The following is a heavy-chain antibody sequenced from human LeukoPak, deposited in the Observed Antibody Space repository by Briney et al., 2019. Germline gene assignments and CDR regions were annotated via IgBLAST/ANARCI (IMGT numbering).Heavy chain of an antibody. J-gene: IGHJ4*02. D-gene: IGHD1-26*01. CDR1: GFTVSSNY. V-gene: IGHV3-53*01. Sequence: GGSLRLSCAVSGFTVSSNYMSWVRQAPGKGLEWVSVIYSGGSTYYADSVKGRFTISRDNSKNTLYLQMNSLRAEDTAVYYCAKDFLSGSPRYYFDYWGQGTLVTASS. CDR2: IYSGGST. CDR3: AKDFLSGSPRYYFDY.